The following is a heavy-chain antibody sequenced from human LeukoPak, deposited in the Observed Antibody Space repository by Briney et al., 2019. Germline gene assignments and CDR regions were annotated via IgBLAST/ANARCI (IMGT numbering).Heavy chain of an antibody. V-gene: IGHV6-1*01. CDR2: TYYRSTWYN. J-gene: IGHJ5*02. Sequence: PSQTLSLTCAISGDSVSSNSVTWNWIRQSPSRGLEWLGRTYYRSTWYNDYAVSVRGRITINPDTSKNQFFLQLNSVTPEDTAVYYCARDAPGAQFDPWGQGTLVTVSS. CDR3: ARDAPGAQFDP. CDR1: GDSVSSNSVT.